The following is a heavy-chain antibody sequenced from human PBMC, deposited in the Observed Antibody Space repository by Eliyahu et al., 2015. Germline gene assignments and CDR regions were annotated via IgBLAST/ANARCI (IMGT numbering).Heavy chain of an antibody. CDR1: GFTFSSYA. J-gene: IGHJ4*02. CDR3: ATHPVAANALFDY. D-gene: IGHD2-15*01. V-gene: IGHV3-23*04. CDR2: ISGSGGST. Sequence: EVQLVESGGGLVQPGGSLRLSCAASGFTFSSYAMSXVRQAPGKGLEWVSAISGSGGSTYYADSVKGRFTISRDNSKNTLYLQMNSLRAEDTAVYYCATHPVAANALFDYWGQGTLVTVSS.